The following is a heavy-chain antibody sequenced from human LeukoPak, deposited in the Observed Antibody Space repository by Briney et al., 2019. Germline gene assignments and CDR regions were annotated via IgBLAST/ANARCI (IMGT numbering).Heavy chain of an antibody. CDR1: EVTFSRYA. D-gene: IGHD1-26*01. Sequence: GGSLRLSCSASEVTFSRYAMHWVRQAPGKGLEYVSAISSNGDSTYYADSVKGRFTISRDNSKNTLYLQMSRLRTEDAAVYYCVRWDTLRNYFDSWGQGTLVTVSS. J-gene: IGHJ4*02. V-gene: IGHV3-64D*06. CDR3: VRWDTLRNYFDS. CDR2: ISSNGDST.